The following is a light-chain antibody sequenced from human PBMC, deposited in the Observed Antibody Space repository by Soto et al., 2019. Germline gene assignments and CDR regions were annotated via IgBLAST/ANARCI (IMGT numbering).Light chain of an antibody. CDR3: LSYAGNSIWL. CDR1: RSDVGSYNS. V-gene: IGLV2-23*02. CDR2: EVT. Sequence: QSALTQPASVSGSPGQSITISCTGSRSDVGSYNSIAWYQQHPGKAPRVVIFEVTKRPSGISDRFSGSKSGYTASLRISGLQAEGEADYFCLSYAGNSIWLFGGGTKVTVL. J-gene: IGLJ2*01.